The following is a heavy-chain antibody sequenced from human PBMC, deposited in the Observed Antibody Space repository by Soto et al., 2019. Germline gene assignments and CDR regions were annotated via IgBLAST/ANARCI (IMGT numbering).Heavy chain of an antibody. D-gene: IGHD1-26*01. J-gene: IGHJ5*02. CDR3: AREGHSSWEWLDP. V-gene: IGHV4-31*03. Sequence: QVQLQESGPGLVEPSQTLSLVCXXXXXPLSXXXXXXXXXXXXXXXALEWIGFVYHTGATYYHPSLESRVTMAVDMSKNEFSLKLTSVTAADTATYYCAREGHSSWEWLDPWGQGILVTVSS. CDR1: XXPLSXXXXX. CDR2: VYHTGAT.